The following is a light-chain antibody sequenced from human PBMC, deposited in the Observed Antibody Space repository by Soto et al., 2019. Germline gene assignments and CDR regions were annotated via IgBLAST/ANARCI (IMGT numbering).Light chain of an antibody. V-gene: IGLV2-14*01. CDR1: SSDVGAYNY. J-gene: IGLJ1*01. CDR3: SSYTSAPIYV. Sequence: SVLTQPASVSGSPGQSITISCTGTSSDVGAYNYDSWYQQYPGEAPKVIIYDVSPRPAGVSNRFSGSKSGQQASLTISCLKTQDEADYYCSSYTSAPIYVFGTGTKVTAL. CDR2: DVS.